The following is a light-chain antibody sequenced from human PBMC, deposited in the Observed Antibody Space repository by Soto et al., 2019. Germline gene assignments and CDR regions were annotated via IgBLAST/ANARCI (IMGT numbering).Light chain of an antibody. CDR3: QQYGSSPPIT. CDR2: GAS. Sequence: EIVLTQSPGTLSLSPGERATLSCRASQSVSSRYLAWYQQKAGQALRLLIYGASSRATGIPDRFSGSGSGTDFTLTISKLEPEDFAVYYCQQYGSSPPITFGGGTKVEIK. J-gene: IGKJ4*01. V-gene: IGKV3-20*01. CDR1: QSVSSRY.